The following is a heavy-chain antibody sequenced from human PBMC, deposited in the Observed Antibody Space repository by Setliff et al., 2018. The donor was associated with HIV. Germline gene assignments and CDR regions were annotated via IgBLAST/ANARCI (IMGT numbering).Heavy chain of an antibody. D-gene: IGHD1-1*01. CDR2: IFHSGST. V-gene: IGHV4-38-2*02. Sequence: SETLSLTCAVSGYSIRSGYYWGWIRQSPGKGLEWIGSIFHSGSTYTSPSLRSRVTISVDTSNNQISLRLNSVTAADTAMYYCARDGSGVGTTKTFFESWGQGIMVTVSS. CDR3: ARDGSGVGTTKTFFES. J-gene: IGHJ4*02. CDR1: GYSIRSGYY.